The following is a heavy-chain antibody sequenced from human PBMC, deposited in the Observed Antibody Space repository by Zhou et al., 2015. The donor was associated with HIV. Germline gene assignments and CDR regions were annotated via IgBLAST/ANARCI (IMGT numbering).Heavy chain of an antibody. CDR1: GGTFSSYG. V-gene: IGHV1-69*06. CDR2: IIPTSGAT. J-gene: IGHJ4*02. D-gene: IGHD1-26*01. CDR3: TRGRWEVPDAY. Sequence: QVQLVQSGAEVKKPGSSVKVSCRAFGGTFSSYGISWVRQAPGQGPEWMGGIIPTSGATNYAQKFQGRVSITADKSTNTAYMELSGLTSEDTAMYYCTRGRWEVPDAYWGQGTLVTVSP.